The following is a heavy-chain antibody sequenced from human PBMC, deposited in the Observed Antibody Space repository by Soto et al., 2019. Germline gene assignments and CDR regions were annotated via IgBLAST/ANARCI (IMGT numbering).Heavy chain of an antibody. V-gene: IGHV1-8*01. Sequence: ASVKVSCKASGYTFTSYDINWVRQATGQGLEWMGWMNPNSGNTGYAQKFQGRVTMTRNTSISTAYMELSSLRSEDTAVYYCARVSIADRRYYYYGMDVWGQGTRVTVSS. J-gene: IGHJ6*02. CDR2: MNPNSGNT. D-gene: IGHD6-6*01. CDR3: ARVSIADRRYYYYGMDV. CDR1: GYTFTSYD.